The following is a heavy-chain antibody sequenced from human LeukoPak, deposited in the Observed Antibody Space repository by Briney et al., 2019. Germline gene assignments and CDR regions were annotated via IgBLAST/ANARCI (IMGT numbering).Heavy chain of an antibody. CDR1: GCSIRSYY. CDR2: IYYSGST. CDR3: ARTTVTSLYYFDY. V-gene: IGHV4-59*01. Sequence: PSETLSLTCTVSGCSIRSYYLSWIRQPPGKGLEGIGYIYYSGSTNYNPSLKSRVTISVDTSKNQFSLKLSSVTAADTAVYYCARTTVTSLYYFDYWGQGTLVTVSS. J-gene: IGHJ4*02. D-gene: IGHD4-11*01.